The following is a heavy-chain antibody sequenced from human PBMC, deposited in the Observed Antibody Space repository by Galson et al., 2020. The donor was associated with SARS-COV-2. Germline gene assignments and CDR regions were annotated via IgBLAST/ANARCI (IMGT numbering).Heavy chain of an antibody. Sequence: SQTLSLTCAVSGYSISSGYYWGWIRQPPGKGLEWIGSIYHSGSTYYNPSLTSRVTISVDTSKNQFSLKLSSVTAADTAVYYCARLWFGEASFDYWGQGTLVTVSS. J-gene: IGHJ4*02. V-gene: IGHV4-38-2*01. CDR2: IYHSGST. D-gene: IGHD3-10*01. CDR3: ARLWFGEASFDY. CDR1: GYSISSGYY.